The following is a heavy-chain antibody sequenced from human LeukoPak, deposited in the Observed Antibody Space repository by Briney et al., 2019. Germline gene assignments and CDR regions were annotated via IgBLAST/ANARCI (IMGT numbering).Heavy chain of an antibody. J-gene: IGHJ3*02. D-gene: IGHD3-22*01. CDR3: AKPYYYDSSGYYPRSKHDAFDI. V-gene: IGHV3-30*02. CDR2: IPYDGSDK. Sequence: PGGSLRLSCAASGFTFSAFGMHWVRQAPGKGLEWVTFIPYDGSDKYYADSVKGRFTISRDNSKNTLYLQMNSLRAEDTAVYYCAKPYYYDSSGYYPRSKHDAFDIWGQGTMVTVSS. CDR1: GFTFSAFG.